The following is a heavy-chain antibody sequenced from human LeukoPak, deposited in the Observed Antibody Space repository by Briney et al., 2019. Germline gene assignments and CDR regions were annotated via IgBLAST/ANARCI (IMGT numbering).Heavy chain of an antibody. CDR3: ARVKVASISTSYYYYYMDV. V-gene: IGHV1-46*01. CDR2: INPSGGST. CDR1: GYTFTSYY. Sequence: ASVKVSCKASGYTFTSYYMHWVRQAPGQGLEWMGIINPSGGSTSYAQKFQGRVTMTRDTSTSTVYMELSSLRSEDTAVYYCARVKVASISTSYYYYYMDVWGKGTTVTVSS. J-gene: IGHJ6*03. D-gene: IGHD6-19*01.